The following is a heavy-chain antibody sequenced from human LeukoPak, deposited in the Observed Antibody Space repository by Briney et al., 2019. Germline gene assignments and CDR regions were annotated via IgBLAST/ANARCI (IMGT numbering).Heavy chain of an antibody. J-gene: IGHJ4*02. CDR3: ARGYGDYLDY. CDR1: GGSISSYY. Sequence: SETLSLTCTVSGGSISSYYWSWIRQPPGEGLEWIGYIYYSGSTSYNPSLKSRVTISVDTSKNQFSLKLSSVTAADTAVYYCARGYGDYLDYWGQGTLVTVSS. D-gene: IGHD4-17*01. CDR2: IYYSGST. V-gene: IGHV4-59*01.